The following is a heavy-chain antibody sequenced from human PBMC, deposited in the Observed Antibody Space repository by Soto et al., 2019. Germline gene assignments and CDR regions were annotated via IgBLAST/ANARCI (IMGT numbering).Heavy chain of an antibody. V-gene: IGHV3-23*01. D-gene: IGHD6-13*01. CDR2: ISGSGGTT. Sequence: EGQLLESGGGLVQPEGSLRLSCAASGFSFSTYAMSWVRQAPGKGLEWVSGISGSGGTTYYADYVKGRFTISRDNSKNTLYLQVNSLRAEDTAVYYCAKDQAAAGTISRYFQHWGQGTLVTVSS. CDR1: GFSFSTYA. CDR3: AKDQAAAGTISRYFQH. J-gene: IGHJ1*01.